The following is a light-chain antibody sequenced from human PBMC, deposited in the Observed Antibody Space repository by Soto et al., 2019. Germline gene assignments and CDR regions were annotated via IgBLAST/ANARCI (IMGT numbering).Light chain of an antibody. CDR3: QQYKNWPHT. J-gene: IGKJ1*01. Sequence: EIVLTQSPGTLSLSPGERATLSCRASQSVSDNLAWYQQRPGQGPRLLIYGASTRATGIPARFSGSGSGTEFTLTISSLQSEDFAVYYCQQYKNWPHTFGQGTKGDIK. CDR1: QSVSDN. CDR2: GAS. V-gene: IGKV3-15*01.